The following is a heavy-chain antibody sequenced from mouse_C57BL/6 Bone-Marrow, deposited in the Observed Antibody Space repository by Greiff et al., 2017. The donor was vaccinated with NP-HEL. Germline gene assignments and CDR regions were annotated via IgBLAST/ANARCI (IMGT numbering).Heavy chain of an antibody. CDR3: ARHEDY. CDR2: ISSGGSSN. CDR1: GFTFSSYG. V-gene: IGHV5-6*02. J-gene: IGHJ2*01. Sequence: DVKLVESGGDLVKPGGSLKLSCAASGFTFSSYGMSWVRQTPDKRLEWVATISSGGSSNYYPDSVKGRFTISRDNAKNTLYLQMSSLKSEDTAMYYCARHEDYWGQGTTLTVSS.